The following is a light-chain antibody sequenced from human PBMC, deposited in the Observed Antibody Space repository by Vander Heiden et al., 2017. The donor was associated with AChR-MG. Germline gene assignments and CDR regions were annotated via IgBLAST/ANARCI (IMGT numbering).Light chain of an antibody. CDR1: QGISNS. J-gene: IGKJ5*01. Sequence: DIQMTQSPSSLSASVGDRVPIPCRASQGISNSLAWYQQKPGKAPKLLLYAASRLESGVPSLFGGRGSGPGYSLAVSCLQPDDFATYYCQPSFRTLITFGQGTRLEFK. CDR3: QPSFRTLIT. V-gene: IGKV1-NL1*01. CDR2: AAS.